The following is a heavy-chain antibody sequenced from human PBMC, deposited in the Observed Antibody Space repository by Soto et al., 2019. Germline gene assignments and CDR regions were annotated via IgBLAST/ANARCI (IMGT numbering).Heavy chain of an antibody. J-gene: IGHJ6*04. D-gene: IGHD3-10*01. V-gene: IGHV4-59*01. CDR1: GGSISSYY. CDR3: ARDPDYGSGSPGMDV. Sequence: SETLSLTCTVSGGSISSYYWSWIRQPPGKGLEWIGYIYYSGSTNYNPSLKSRVTISVDTSKNQFSLKLSSVTAADTAVYYCARDPDYGSGSPGMDVWGKGTTVTVSS. CDR2: IYYSGST.